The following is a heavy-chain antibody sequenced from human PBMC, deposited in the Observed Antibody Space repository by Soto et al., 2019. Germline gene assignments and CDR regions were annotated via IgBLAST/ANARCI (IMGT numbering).Heavy chain of an antibody. V-gene: IGHV3-33*01. CDR1: GFTFSSYG. CDR3: ARENYYDSSGYPPAEAFDI. J-gene: IGHJ3*02. D-gene: IGHD3-22*01. Sequence: HPGGSLRLSCAASGFTFSSYGMHWVRQAPGKGLEWVAVIWYDGSNKYYADSVKGRFTISRDNSKNTLYLQMNSLRAEDTAVYYCARENYYDSSGYPPAEAFDIWGQGTMVTVSS. CDR2: IWYDGSNK.